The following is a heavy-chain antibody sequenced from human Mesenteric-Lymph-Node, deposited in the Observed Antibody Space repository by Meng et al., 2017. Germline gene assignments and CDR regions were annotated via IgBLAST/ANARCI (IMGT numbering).Heavy chain of an antibody. CDR1: GFTFSSYS. CDR3: ARSTYYYDSSGSNHDAFDI. Sequence: GESLKISCVVSGFTFSSYSMNWVRQAPGKGLEWVSSISSSSSYIYYADSVKGRFTISRDNAKNSLYLQMNSLRAEDTAVYYCARSTYYYDSSGSNHDAFDIWGQGTMVTVS. D-gene: IGHD3-22*01. J-gene: IGHJ3*02. V-gene: IGHV3-21*01. CDR2: ISSSSSYI.